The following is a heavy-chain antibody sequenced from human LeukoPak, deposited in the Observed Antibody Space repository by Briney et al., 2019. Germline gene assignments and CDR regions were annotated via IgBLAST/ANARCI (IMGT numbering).Heavy chain of an antibody. CDR1: GGSISSGSSY. CDR3: TRGSITVDH. D-gene: IGHD6-19*01. CDR2: MYTSGST. J-gene: IGHJ4*02. V-gene: IGHV4-61*02. Sequence: SQTLSLTCTVSGGSISSGSSYWSWIRQPAGTGLEWIGRMYTSGSTNYNPSLKSRVTISVDTSKNQFSLKMTSVTAADTAVCYCTRGSITVDHWGQGTLVTVSS.